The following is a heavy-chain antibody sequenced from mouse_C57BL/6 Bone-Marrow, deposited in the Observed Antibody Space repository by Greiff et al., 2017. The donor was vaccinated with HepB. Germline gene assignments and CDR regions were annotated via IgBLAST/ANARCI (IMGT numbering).Heavy chain of an antibody. CDR1: GFNIKNTY. D-gene: IGHD1-1*01. V-gene: IGHV14-3*01. J-gene: IGHJ2*01. Sequence: EVQLVESVAELVRPGASVKLSCTASGFNIKNTYMHWVKQRPEQGLEWIGRIDPANGNTKYAPKFQGKATMTADTSSNTAYLQLSSLTSEDTAVYYCTTWILRYPYYFDYWGQGTTLTVSS. CDR2: IDPANGNT. CDR3: TTWILRYPYYFDY.